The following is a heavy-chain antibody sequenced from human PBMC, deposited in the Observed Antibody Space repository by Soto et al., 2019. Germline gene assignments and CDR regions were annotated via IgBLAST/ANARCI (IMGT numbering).Heavy chain of an antibody. CDR2: INAGNGNT. J-gene: IGHJ6*02. V-gene: IGHV1-3*01. D-gene: IGHD2-2*01. CDR3: ARDFSSSTSCTPPVCYYNYAMDV. Sequence: ASVKVSCKASGYTFTSYAMHWVRQAPGQRLEWMGWINAGNGNTKYSQKFQGRVTITRDTSASTAYMELSSLRSEDTAVYYCARDFSSSTSCTPPVCYYNYAMDVWGQGTTVPVCS. CDR1: GYTFTSYA.